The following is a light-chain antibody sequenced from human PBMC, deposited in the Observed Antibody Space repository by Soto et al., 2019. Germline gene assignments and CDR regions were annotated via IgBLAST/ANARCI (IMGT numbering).Light chain of an antibody. J-gene: IGLJ2*01. CDR2: EVS. CDR1: SSDVGGYNY. Sequence: QSALTQPPSASGSPGQSVTIPCTGTSSDVGGYNYVSWYQQHPGKAPTLMIYEVSKRPSGVPDRFSGSKSGNTASLTVSGLQAEDEADYYCSSYAGSKGVFGGGTKLTVL. CDR3: SSYAGSKGV. V-gene: IGLV2-8*01.